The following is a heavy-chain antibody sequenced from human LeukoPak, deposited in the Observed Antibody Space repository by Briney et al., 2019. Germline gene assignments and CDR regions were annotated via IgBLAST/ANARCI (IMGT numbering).Heavy chain of an antibody. CDR1: GGSFSGYY. CDR3: ARRRQQLVRYPAYNWFDP. V-gene: IGHV4-34*01. D-gene: IGHD6-13*01. J-gene: IGHJ5*02. Sequence: PSETLSLTCAVYGGSFSGYYWSWIRQPPGKGLEWIGEINHSGSTNYNPSLKSRVTISVDTSKNQFSLKLSSVTAADTAVYYCARRRQQLVRYPAYNWFDPWGQGTLVTVSS. CDR2: INHSGST.